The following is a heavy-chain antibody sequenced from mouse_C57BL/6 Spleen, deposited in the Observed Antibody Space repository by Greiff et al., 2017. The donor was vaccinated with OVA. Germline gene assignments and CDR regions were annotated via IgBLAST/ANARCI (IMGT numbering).Heavy chain of an antibody. D-gene: IGHD1-1*01. CDR3: ARTTYYYGSSSWFAY. Sequence: EVKLVESGGGLVKPGGSLKLSCAASGFTFSSYTMSWVRQTPEKRLEWVATISGGGGNTYYPDSVKGRFTISRDNAKNTLYLQMSSLRSEDTALYYCARTTYYYGSSSWFAYWGQGTLVTVSA. V-gene: IGHV5-9*01. CDR2: ISGGGGNT. CDR1: GFTFSSYT. J-gene: IGHJ3*01.